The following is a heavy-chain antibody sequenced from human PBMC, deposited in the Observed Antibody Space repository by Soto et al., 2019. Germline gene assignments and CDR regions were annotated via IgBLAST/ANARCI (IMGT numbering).Heavy chain of an antibody. Sequence: QVQLVESAGSVVQPGRSLRLSCAASGFTFSSYGMHWVRQAPGKGLEWVAVISYDGSNKYYADSVKGRFTISRDNSKNKLYLQMNSLRAEDTAVYYCAKSPGGYYSFDIWGQGTMVTVSS. V-gene: IGHV3-30*18. CDR1: GFTFSSYG. D-gene: IGHD3-3*01. CDR2: ISYDGSNK. CDR3: AKSPGGYYSFDI. J-gene: IGHJ3*02.